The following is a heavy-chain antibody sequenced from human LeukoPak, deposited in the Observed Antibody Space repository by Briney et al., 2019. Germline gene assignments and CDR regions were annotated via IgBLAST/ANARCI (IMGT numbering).Heavy chain of an antibody. CDR2: INHSGST. V-gene: IGHV4-34*01. CDR1: GGSFSGYY. D-gene: IGHD6-19*01. Sequence: PSETLSLTCAVYGGSFSGYYWSWIRQPPGKGLEWVGGINHSGSTNYNPSLKSRVTISVDTSKNQFSLKLSSVTAADTAVYYCARVIWHSSGWYVLGWFDLWGQGTLVTVSS. CDR3: ARVIWHSSGWYVLGWFDL. J-gene: IGHJ5*02.